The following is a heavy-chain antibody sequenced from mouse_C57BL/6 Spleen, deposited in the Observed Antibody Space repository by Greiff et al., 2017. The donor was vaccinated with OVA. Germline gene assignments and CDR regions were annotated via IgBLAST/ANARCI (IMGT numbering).Heavy chain of an antibody. CDR2: INPNNGGT. CDR3: ASRDYYGSSYYAMDY. CDR1: GYTFTDYY. Sequence: EVQLQQSGPELVKPGASVKISCKASGYTFTDYYMNWVKQSHGKSLEWIGDINPNNGGTSYNQKFKGKATLTVDKSSSTAYMELRSLTSEDSAVYYCASRDYYGSSYYAMDYWGQGTSVTVSS. D-gene: IGHD1-1*01. V-gene: IGHV1-26*01. J-gene: IGHJ4*01.